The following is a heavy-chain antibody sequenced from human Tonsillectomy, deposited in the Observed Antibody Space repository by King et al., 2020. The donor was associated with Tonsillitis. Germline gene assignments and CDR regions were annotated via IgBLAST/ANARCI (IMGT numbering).Heavy chain of an antibody. CDR1: GFTFSSYG. D-gene: IGHD3-22*01. CDR3: ARDPEADSRIYYWYFDL. J-gene: IGHJ2*01. Sequence: VQLVESGGGVVQPGRSLSLSCAASGFTFSSYGMHWVRQAPGKGLEWVAVISYDGSNKYYADSVKGRFTISRDNSKNTLYLQMNSLRAEDTAVYYCARDPEADSRIYYWYFDLWGRGTLVTVSS. CDR2: ISYDGSNK. V-gene: IGHV3-33*05.